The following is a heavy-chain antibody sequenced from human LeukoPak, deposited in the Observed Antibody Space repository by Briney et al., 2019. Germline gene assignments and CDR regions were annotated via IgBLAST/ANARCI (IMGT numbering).Heavy chain of an antibody. J-gene: IGHJ4*02. CDR1: GFTFCSYS. V-gene: IGHV3-21*01. D-gene: IGHD6-13*01. Sequence: GGSLRLSCAASGFTFCSYSMNWVRQAPGKGLEWVSSISSSSSYIYYADSVKGRFTISRDNAKNSLYLQMNSLRAEDTAVYYCARDRSSSWYGGKRIDYWGQGTLVTVSS. CDR3: ARDRSSSWYGGKRIDY. CDR2: ISSSSSYI.